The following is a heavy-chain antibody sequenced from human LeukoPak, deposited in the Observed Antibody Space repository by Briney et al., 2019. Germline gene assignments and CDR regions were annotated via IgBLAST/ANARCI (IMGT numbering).Heavy chain of an antibody. V-gene: IGHV3-48*03. Sequence: PGGSLRLSCAASGFTFSSYEMNWVRQAPGKGLEWVSYISSSGSTIYYADSVKGRFTISRDNAKNLLFLQMNGLRVEDTAVYYCARGDDFSGDHWGQGTLVTVSS. D-gene: IGHD3-16*01. J-gene: IGHJ4*02. CDR3: ARGDDFSGDH. CDR1: GFTFSSYE. CDR2: ISSSGSTI.